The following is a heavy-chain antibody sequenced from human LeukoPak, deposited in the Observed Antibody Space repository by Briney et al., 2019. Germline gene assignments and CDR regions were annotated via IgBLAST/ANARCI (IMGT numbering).Heavy chain of an antibody. Sequence: GGSLRLSCAASGFTFSSYAMSWVRQAPGEGLEWVSAISGSGGSTYYADSVKGRFTISRDNSKNTLYLQMNSLRAEDTAVYYCAKISIDYSSSSILGYFDYWGQGTLVTVSS. V-gene: IGHV3-23*01. CDR2: ISGSGGST. J-gene: IGHJ4*02. D-gene: IGHD6-6*01. CDR3: AKISIDYSSSSILGYFDY. CDR1: GFTFSSYA.